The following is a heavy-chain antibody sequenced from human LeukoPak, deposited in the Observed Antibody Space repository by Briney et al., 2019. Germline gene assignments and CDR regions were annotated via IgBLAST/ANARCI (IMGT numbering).Heavy chain of an antibody. D-gene: IGHD3-16*01. CDR1: GFSFSTTW. CDR2: IKQDGSEK. CDR3: ARDYD. V-gene: IGHV3-7*04. Sequence: GGSLRLSCAASGFSFSTTWMSWVRQAPGKGLEWVANIKQDGSEKFYVDSVKGRFTISRDNAKNSVYLQMNSLRAEDTAVYYCARDYDWGQGTLVTVSS. J-gene: IGHJ4*02.